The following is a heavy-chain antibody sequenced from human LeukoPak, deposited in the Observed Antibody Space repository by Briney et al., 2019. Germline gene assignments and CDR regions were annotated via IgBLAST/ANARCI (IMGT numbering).Heavy chain of an antibody. J-gene: IGHJ4*02. CDR2: MNPNSGNT. V-gene: IGHV1-8*03. CDR1: GYTFTSYD. CDR3: AREGDGYNYGDFDY. D-gene: IGHD5-24*01. Sequence: GASVKVSCKASGYTFTSYDINWVRQATGQGLEWMGWMNPNSGNTGYAQKFQGRVTITRNTSISTAYMELRSLRSDDTAVYYCAREGDGYNYGDFDYWGQGTLVTVSS.